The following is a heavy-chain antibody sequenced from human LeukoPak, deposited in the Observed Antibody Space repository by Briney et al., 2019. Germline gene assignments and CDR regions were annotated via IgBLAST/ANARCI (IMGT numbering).Heavy chain of an antibody. J-gene: IGHJ4*02. CDR1: GYTLTELS. CDR3: ATFSRPAGCGPRQYSGWYQGYFDY. V-gene: IGHV1-24*01. D-gene: IGHD6-19*01. CDR2: FDPEEGTT. Sequence: GASVKVTCKVSGYTLTELSMHWMRHAPGKGLEWMGGFDPEEGTTIYAQKFQGRVTMTEDTSTDTAYMELSSLRSEDTAVYYCATFSRPAGCGPRQYSGWYQGYFDYWGQGTLVTVSS.